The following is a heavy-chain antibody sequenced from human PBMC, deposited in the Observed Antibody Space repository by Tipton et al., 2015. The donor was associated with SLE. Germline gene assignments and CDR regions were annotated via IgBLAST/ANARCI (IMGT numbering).Heavy chain of an antibody. Sequence: SLRLSCGASGFLFRTFPMTWVRQAPGKGLEWVSSISSSGNFKYYSDSLEGRFTISRDNAKNSLYLQMNSLRAEDTAVYFCARDPAFDLWCRVTLVTVSS. CDR1: GFLFRTFP. CDR2: ISSSGNFK. V-gene: IGHV3-21*01. J-gene: IGHJ2*01. CDR3: ARDPAFDL.